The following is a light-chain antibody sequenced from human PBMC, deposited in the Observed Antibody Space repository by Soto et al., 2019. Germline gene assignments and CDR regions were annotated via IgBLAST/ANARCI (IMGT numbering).Light chain of an antibody. CDR2: EVS. CDR1: SSDVGGYNY. CDR3: SSYTSSSTPWV. V-gene: IGLV2-14*01. Sequence: QSVLTQPASVSGSPGQSITISCTGTSSDVGGYNYVSWYQQHPGKAPKLMIYEVSNRPSGVSNRFSASKSGNTASLTISGLQAEDEADYYCSSYTSSSTPWVFGGGTKVTVL. J-gene: IGLJ3*02.